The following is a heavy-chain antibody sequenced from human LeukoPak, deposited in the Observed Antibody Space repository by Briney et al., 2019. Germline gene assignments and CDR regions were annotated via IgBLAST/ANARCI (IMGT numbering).Heavy chain of an antibody. Sequence: SETLSLTCSVSDDSISSYYWNWIRQPPGKGLEWIGYIYHSVTTNYNPTLKSRVTISADTSKNQFSLKLSSLTAADTAVYYCARDLGFNWFDSWGQGHLVTVSS. CDR1: DDSISSYY. CDR3: ARDLGFNWFDS. CDR2: IYHSVTT. V-gene: IGHV4-59*01. J-gene: IGHJ5*01.